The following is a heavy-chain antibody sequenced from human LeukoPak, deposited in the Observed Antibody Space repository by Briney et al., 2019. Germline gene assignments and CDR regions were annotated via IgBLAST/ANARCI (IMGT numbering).Heavy chain of an antibody. J-gene: IGHJ6*03. CDR3: AREGSIVVPADQYYYYYMDV. Sequence: ASVKVSCKASGYTFTSYGISWVRQAPGQGLEWMGWISAYNGNTNYAQKLQGRVTMTTDTSTSTAYMELRSLRSDDTAVYYYAREGSIVVPADQYYYYYMDVWGKGTTVTVSS. CDR1: GYTFTSYG. D-gene: IGHD2-2*01. CDR2: ISAYNGNT. V-gene: IGHV1-18*01.